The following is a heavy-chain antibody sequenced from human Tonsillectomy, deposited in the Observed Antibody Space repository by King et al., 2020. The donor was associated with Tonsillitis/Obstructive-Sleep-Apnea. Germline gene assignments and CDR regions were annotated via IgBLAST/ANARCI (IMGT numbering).Heavy chain of an antibody. CDR3: AKNPAVPAAIHNYYYYGMDV. V-gene: IGHV3-30*18. Sequence: QVQLVESGGGVVQPGRSLRLSCAASGFTFSNYGMHWVRQAPGKGLEWVAFISYDGSNKYYAASVKGRFTISRDNSKNTLFLQMNSLRAEDTAGYYCAKNPAVPAAIHNYYYYGMDVWGQGTTVTVSS. CDR1: GFTFSNYG. CDR2: ISYDGSNK. J-gene: IGHJ6*02. D-gene: IGHD2-2*02.